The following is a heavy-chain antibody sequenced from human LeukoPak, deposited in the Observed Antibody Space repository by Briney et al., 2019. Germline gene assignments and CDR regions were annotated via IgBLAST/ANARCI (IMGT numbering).Heavy chain of an antibody. J-gene: IGHJ4*02. V-gene: IGHV3-30*18. CDR1: GFTFSSYG. CDR2: ISYDGSNK. D-gene: IGHD3-22*01. Sequence: GGSLRLSCAASGFTFSSYGMHWVRQAPGKGLEWVAVISYDGSNKYYADSVKGRFTISRDNSKNTLYLQMNSLRAEDTAVYYCAKASLNYYDSSGYQIEDSDYWGQGTLVTVSS. CDR3: AKASLNYYDSSGYQIEDSDY.